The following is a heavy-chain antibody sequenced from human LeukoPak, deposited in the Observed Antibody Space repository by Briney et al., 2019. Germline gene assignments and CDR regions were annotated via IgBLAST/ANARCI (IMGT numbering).Heavy chain of an antibody. CDR3: ARLGYSSGRNGWFDY. J-gene: IGHJ4*02. Sequence: ASVKVSCKASGYTFTSYAMHWVRQAPGQRLEWMGWINAGNGNTKYSQKFQGRVTITRDSSASTAYMELSSLRSEDTAVYYCARLGYSSGRNGWFDYWGQGTLVTVSS. CDR2: INAGNGNT. CDR1: GYTFTSYA. V-gene: IGHV1-3*01. D-gene: IGHD6-19*01.